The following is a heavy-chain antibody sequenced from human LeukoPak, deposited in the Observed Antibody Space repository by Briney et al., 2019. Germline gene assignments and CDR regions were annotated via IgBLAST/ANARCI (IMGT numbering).Heavy chain of an antibody. J-gene: IGHJ4*02. CDR1: GFTFSSYW. CDR3: ARENFQY. CDR2: IKPDGSDQ. Sequence: GSLRLSCAASGFTFSSYWMNWVRQAPGKGLEWVANIKPDGSDQYYVDSVKGRFTISGDNAKNSLYLQMNSLRAEDTAVYYCARENFQYWAQGTLVTVSS. V-gene: IGHV3-7*04.